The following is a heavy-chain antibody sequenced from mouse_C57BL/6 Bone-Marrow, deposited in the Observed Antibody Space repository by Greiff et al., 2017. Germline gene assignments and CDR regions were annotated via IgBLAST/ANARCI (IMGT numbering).Heavy chain of an antibody. CDR2: IYPRSGNT. CDR3: ARRRGYYYGSTWYFDV. CDR1: GYTFTSYG. J-gene: IGHJ1*03. Sequence: QVQLQQSGAELARPGASVKLSCKASGYTFTSYGISWVKQRTGQGLEWIGEIYPRSGNTYYNEQFKGKATLTADKSYSTAYMELRSLTSEDSAVYFCARRRGYYYGSTWYFDVWGTGTTVTGSS. V-gene: IGHV1-81*01. D-gene: IGHD1-1*01.